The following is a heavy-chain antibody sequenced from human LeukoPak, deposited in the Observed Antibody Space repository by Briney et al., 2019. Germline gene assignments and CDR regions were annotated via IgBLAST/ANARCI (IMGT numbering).Heavy chain of an antibody. CDR3: ARGVEGVAAAGSNWFDP. V-gene: IGHV3-30-3*01. J-gene: IGHJ5*02. Sequence: GGSLRLSCAASGFTFSSYAMHWVRQAPGKGLEWVAVISYDGSNKYYADSVKGRFTISRDNSKNTLYLQMNSLRAEDTAVYYCARGVEGVAAAGSNWFDPWGQGTLVTVSS. CDR2: ISYDGSNK. D-gene: IGHD6-13*01. CDR1: GFTFSSYA.